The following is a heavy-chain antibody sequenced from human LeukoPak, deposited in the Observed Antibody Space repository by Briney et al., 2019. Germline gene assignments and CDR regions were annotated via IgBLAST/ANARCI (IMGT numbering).Heavy chain of an antibody. CDR1: GFTFSNYA. CDR2: ISVSGSGT. D-gene: IGHD4/OR15-4a*01. V-gene: IGHV3-23*01. Sequence: AGGSLRLSCAASGFTFSNYAMTWVRQAPGKGLEWVSGISVSGSGTYYADSVKGRFTISIDNSKNTLYLQMDSLRAEDTAVYYCARRAGAYSHPYDYWGQGTLVTVSS. CDR3: ARRAGAYSHPYDY. J-gene: IGHJ4*02.